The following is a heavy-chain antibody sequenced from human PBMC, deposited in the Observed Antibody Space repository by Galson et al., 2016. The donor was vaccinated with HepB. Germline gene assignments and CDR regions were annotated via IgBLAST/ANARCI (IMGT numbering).Heavy chain of an antibody. J-gene: IGHJ6*02. CDR1: GFTLSSYG. Sequence: SLRLSCAASGFTLSSYGMHWVRQAPGKGLEWVAVIWYDGGNKYYAESVKGRFTISRDTSKNTLYLQMNSLRPEDTAIYYCAKDYCSDTCHLGRWNVWGQGTPVTVSS. CDR3: AKDYCSDTCHLGRWNV. D-gene: IGHD2-15*01. CDR2: IWYDGGNK. V-gene: IGHV3-33*06.